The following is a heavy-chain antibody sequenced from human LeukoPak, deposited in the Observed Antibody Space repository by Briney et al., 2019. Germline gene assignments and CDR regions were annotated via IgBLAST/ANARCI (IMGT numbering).Heavy chain of an antibody. D-gene: IGHD1-26*01. Sequence: SETLSLTCTVSGGSISSSSYYWGWIRQPPGKGLEWIGSIYYSGSTYYNPSLKSRATISVDTSKNQFSLKLSSVTAADTAVYYCARDLSIVGATTDYWGQGTLVTVSS. J-gene: IGHJ4*02. CDR1: GGSISSSSYY. CDR2: IYYSGST. V-gene: IGHV4-39*07. CDR3: ARDLSIVGATTDY.